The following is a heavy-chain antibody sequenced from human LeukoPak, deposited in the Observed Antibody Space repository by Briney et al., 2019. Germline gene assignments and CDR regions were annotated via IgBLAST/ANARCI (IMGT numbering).Heavy chain of an antibody. D-gene: IGHD3-22*01. CDR2: ISGSGDST. CDR3: AKTCDSSGHYGQHDY. J-gene: IGHJ4*02. V-gene: IGHV3-23*01. CDR1: GFTFSNYA. Sequence: PGGSLRLSCAASGFTFSNYAMNWVRQAPGKGLEWVSAISGSGDSTYYADSVKGRFTTSRDNSKNTLYLPTNSLRAEDTAVYYCAKTCDSSGHYGQHDYWGQGTLVTVSS.